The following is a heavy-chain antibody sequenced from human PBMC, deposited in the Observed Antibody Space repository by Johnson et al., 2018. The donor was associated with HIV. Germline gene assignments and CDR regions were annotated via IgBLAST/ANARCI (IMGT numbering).Heavy chain of an antibody. D-gene: IGHD6-13*01. CDR3: ARGGSSWYLRAFDI. J-gene: IGHJ3*02. CDR1: GFNFGGYW. Sequence: VQLVESGGGLVQPGGSLRLSCAASGFNFGGYWMSWVRQAPGKGLEWVANIKQDGSEKYYVDSVKGRFTIYRDNAKDSLYLQMNSLRPDDTAVYYCARGGSSWYLRAFDIWGQGTMVTVSS. V-gene: IGHV3-7*05. CDR2: IKQDGSEK.